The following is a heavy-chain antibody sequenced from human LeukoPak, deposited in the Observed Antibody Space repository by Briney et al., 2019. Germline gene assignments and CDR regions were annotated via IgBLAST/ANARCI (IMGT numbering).Heavy chain of an antibody. Sequence: SETLSLTCTVSGGSISSSNYDWGWIRQPPGKGLEWSGSMYYSGNTDYNPSLKSRVTISVDTSKNQFSLKANSVTAADTAVYYCARTLGWASSRYPFDGWGQGTLVTVSS. J-gene: IGHJ4*02. CDR3: ARTLGWASSRYPFDG. CDR2: MYYSGNT. CDR1: GGSISSSNYD. D-gene: IGHD3-16*02. V-gene: IGHV4-39*01.